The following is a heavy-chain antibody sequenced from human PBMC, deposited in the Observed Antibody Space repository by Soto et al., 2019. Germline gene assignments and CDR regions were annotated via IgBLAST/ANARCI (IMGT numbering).Heavy chain of an antibody. Sequence: ASVKVSCKASGYTFTSYGISWVRQAPGQGLEWMGWISAYNGNTNYAQKLQGRVTMTTDTSTSTAYMELRSLRSDDTAVYYCARDFLDYCISTSCPNRGPYYYYGMDVWGQGTTVTVSS. V-gene: IGHV1-18*01. J-gene: IGHJ6*02. CDR2: ISAYNGNT. CDR3: ARDFLDYCISTSCPNRGPYYYYGMDV. CDR1: GYTFTSYG. D-gene: IGHD2-2*01.